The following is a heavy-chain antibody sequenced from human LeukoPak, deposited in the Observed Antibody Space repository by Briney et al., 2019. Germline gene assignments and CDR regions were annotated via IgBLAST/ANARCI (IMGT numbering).Heavy chain of an antibody. CDR3: ARTIAARPGLLFDY. V-gene: IGHV1-18*01. CDR2: ISAYNGNT. J-gene: IGHJ4*02. CDR1: GYTFTSYG. D-gene: IGHD6-6*01. Sequence: ASVKVSCKASGYTFTSYGISWVRRAPGQGLEWMGWISAYNGNTNYAQKLQGRVTMTTDTSTSTAYMELRSLRSDDTAVYYCARTIAARPGLLFDYWGQGTLVTVSS.